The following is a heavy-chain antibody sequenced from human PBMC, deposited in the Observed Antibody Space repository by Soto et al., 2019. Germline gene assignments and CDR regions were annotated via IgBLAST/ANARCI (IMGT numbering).Heavy chain of an antibody. Sequence: ASVKVSCKASGYTFTSYDINWVRHATGQGLEWMGWMNPNSGNTGYAQKFQGRVTMTRNTSISTAYMELSSLRSEDTAVYYCARESYGSGSSDYSGQGTLVTVSS. CDR3: ARESYGSGSSDY. V-gene: IGHV1-8*01. J-gene: IGHJ4*02. CDR1: GYTFTSYD. D-gene: IGHD3-10*01. CDR2: MNPNSGNT.